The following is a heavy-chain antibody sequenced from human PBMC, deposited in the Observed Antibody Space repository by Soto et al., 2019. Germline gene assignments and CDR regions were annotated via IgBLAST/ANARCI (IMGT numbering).Heavy chain of an antibody. CDR3: ARELFGEFPYGMDV. D-gene: IGHD3-10*02. Sequence: SETLSLTCTVSGGSISSGGYYWSWIRQHPGKGLEWIGYIYYSGSTYYNPSLKSRVTISVDTSKNQFSLKLSSVTAADTAVYYCARELFGEFPYGMDVWGQGTTVTVSS. J-gene: IGHJ6*02. CDR2: IYYSGST. CDR1: GGSISSGGYY. V-gene: IGHV4-31*03.